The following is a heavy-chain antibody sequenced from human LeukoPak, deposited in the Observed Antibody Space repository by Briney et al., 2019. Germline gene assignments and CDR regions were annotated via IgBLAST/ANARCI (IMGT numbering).Heavy chain of an antibody. CDR1: GYTFTGYY. CDR3: ARGDGYSSTRPFDT. Sequence: ASVKVSCKASGYTFTGYYIHWVRQAPGQGLEWMGWINPNNGGTNYAQKFQGRVTMTSDTSISTAYMELSRLTSDDTAIYYCARGDGYSSTRPFDTWGQGTLGTVSS. CDR2: INPNNGGT. D-gene: IGHD6-13*01. V-gene: IGHV1-2*02. J-gene: IGHJ4*02.